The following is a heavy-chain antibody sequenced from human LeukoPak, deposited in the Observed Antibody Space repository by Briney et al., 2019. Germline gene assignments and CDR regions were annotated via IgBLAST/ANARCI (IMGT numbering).Heavy chain of an antibody. D-gene: IGHD2-2*01. CDR2: MNPYSGST. Sequence: ASVKVSCKTSGYMFTDYDINWVRQPTGQGLEWMGWMNPYSGSTGYAQNFQGRVTMTRDTSITTAYMGLSSLTSEDTAVYYCARVHGHQLPKSDYWGQGTLVTVSS. CDR3: ARVHGHQLPKSDY. J-gene: IGHJ4*02. CDR1: GYMFTDYD. V-gene: IGHV1-8*01.